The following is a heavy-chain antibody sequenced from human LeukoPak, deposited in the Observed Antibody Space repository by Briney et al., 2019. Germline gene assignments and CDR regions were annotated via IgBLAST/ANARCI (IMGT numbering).Heavy chain of an antibody. Sequence: SETLSLTCTVSGGSISSSRYYWGWIRQPPGKGLEWIGSIYYSGSTYYNPSLKSRVTISVDTSKNQFSLKLSSVTAADTAVYYCARVQAPGAAFDIWGQGTMVTVSS. J-gene: IGHJ3*02. D-gene: IGHD2-2*01. CDR2: IYYSGST. V-gene: IGHV4-39*07. CDR3: ARVQAPGAAFDI. CDR1: GGSISSSRYY.